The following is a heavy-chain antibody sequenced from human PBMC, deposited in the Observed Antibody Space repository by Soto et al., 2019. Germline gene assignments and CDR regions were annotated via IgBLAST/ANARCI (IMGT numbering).Heavy chain of an antibody. D-gene: IGHD3-10*01. CDR1: GFTSSSFV. Sequence: ESGGGVVQPGRSLRLSCAASGFTSSSFVIHWVRQAPGKGLEWLAVISSDGNNQYYADSVKGRFTISRDNSENTLYLQVNSLRAEDTAVYFCAKERGVLDAFDIWGQGTMVTVSS. CDR3: AKERGVLDAFDI. V-gene: IGHV3-30*18. J-gene: IGHJ3*02. CDR2: ISSDGNNQ.